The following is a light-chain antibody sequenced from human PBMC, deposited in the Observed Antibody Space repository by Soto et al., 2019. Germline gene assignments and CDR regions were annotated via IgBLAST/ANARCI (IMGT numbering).Light chain of an antibody. Sequence: DLQMTQSPSTLSASVGDRVTITCRASQSISSWLAWYQQKPGKAPKLLIYDASSLESGVPSRFSGSGSGTDFTLTISSLQPEDFATYYCQHADSFPLITFGQGTRLEIK. CDR2: DAS. CDR3: QHADSFPLIT. J-gene: IGKJ5*01. CDR1: QSISSW. V-gene: IGKV1-5*01.